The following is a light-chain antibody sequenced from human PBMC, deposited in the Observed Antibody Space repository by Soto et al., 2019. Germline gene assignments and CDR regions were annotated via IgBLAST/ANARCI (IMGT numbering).Light chain of an antibody. CDR2: DVS. V-gene: IGLV2-14*01. CDR3: SSYTTSSTYV. J-gene: IGLJ1*01. Sequence: QSVLPKPASVTGYPGQSITISCTGASSDVGAYNYVAWCQQHPGKGPKLLIYDVSNRPSGFSSRFSGSKSGNTASLTISGLRAEDEADYFCSSYTTSSTYVFGTGTKVTVL. CDR1: SSDVGAYNY.